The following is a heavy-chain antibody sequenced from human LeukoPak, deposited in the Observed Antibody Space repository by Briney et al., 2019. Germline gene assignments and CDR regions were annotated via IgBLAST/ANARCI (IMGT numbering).Heavy chain of an antibody. J-gene: IGHJ6*02. CDR3: ARSATNRDISASGSDYYYYGMDV. Sequence: ASEKVSCKASGYTFTSYGITWVRQAPGQGLEWMGWISAYNGNTNYAQKLQGRVTMTTDTSTSTAYMELRSLRSDDTAVYYCARSATNRDISASGSDYYYYGMDVWGQGTTVTVSS. D-gene: IGHD3-10*01. CDR2: ISAYNGNT. CDR1: GYTFTSYG. V-gene: IGHV1-18*01.